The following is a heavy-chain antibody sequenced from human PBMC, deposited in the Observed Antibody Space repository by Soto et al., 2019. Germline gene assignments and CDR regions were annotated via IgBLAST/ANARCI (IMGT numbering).Heavy chain of an antibody. CDR1: GYTFTSYG. Sequence: QVQLVQSGAEVKKPGASVKVSCKASGYTFTSYGISWVRQAPGQGLEWMGWISAYNGNTNYAQKRQGRVTMTTDTSTRTADMELRSLRSDDTAVYYCARDVTMIVVVADAFDIWGQGTMVTVSS. V-gene: IGHV1-18*01. D-gene: IGHD3-22*01. J-gene: IGHJ3*02. CDR3: ARDVTMIVVVADAFDI. CDR2: ISAYNGNT.